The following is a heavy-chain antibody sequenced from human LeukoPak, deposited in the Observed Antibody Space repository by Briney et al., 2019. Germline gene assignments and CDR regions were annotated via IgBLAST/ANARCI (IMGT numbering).Heavy chain of an antibody. V-gene: IGHV3-11*01. CDR1: GFTFSDYY. Sequence: GGSLRLSCAASGFTFSDYYMSWIRQAPGKGLEWVSYISSSGSTIYYADSVKGQFTISRDNAKNSLYLQMNSLRAEDTAVYYCATVNLCGGGSSSPNYFDYGAQETLVTVSS. CDR2: ISSSGSTI. D-gene: IGHD2-15*01. CDR3: ATVNLCGGGSSSPNYFDY. J-gene: IGHJ4*02.